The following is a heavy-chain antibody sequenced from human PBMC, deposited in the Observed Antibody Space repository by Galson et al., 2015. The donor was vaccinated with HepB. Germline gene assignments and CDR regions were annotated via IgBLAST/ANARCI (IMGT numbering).Heavy chain of an antibody. CDR1: GYTFTRYG. D-gene: IGHD6-19*01. J-gene: IGHJ6*03. Sequence: SVKVSCKASGYTFTRYGISWVRQAPGQGLEWMGWISTYTGNSKYAQKVRGRVTMTTDTATCTAYMELRSLRSDDTAVYYCARGGGSGDYDYYYHMDVWGKGTTVTVSS. V-gene: IGHV1-18*01. CDR2: ISTYTGNS. CDR3: ARGGGSGDYDYYYHMDV.